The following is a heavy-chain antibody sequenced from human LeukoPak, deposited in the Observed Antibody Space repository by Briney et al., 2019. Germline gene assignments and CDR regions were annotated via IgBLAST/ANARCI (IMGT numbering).Heavy chain of an antibody. CDR2: IYYSGST. J-gene: IGHJ3*02. V-gene: IGHV4-59*01. D-gene: IGHD6-19*01. CDR3: ARARKQWLRFGKRADAFDI. Sequence: SETLSLTCAVYGGSFSSYYWSWIRQPPGKGLEWIGYIYYSGSTNYNPSLKSRATISVDTSKNQFSLKLSSVTAADTAVYYCARARKQWLRFGKRADAFDIWGQGTMVTVSS. CDR1: GGSFSSYY.